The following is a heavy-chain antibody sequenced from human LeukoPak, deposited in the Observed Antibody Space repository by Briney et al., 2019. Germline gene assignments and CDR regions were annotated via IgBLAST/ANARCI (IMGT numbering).Heavy chain of an antibody. V-gene: IGHV4-30-4*08. CDR2: ISYSGST. CDR1: GGSISSGDYY. CDR3: ARGGILTGYDY. D-gene: IGHD3-9*01. Sequence: SETLSLTCTVSGGSISSGDYYWNWIRQPPGKGLEWIGYISYSGSTYFNPSLRSRVTISVDTSKNQFSLKLSSVTAADTAVYYCARGGILTGYDYWGQGTLVTASS. J-gene: IGHJ4*02.